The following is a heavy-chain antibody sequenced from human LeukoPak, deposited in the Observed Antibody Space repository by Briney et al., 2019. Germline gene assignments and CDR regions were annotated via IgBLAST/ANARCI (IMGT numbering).Heavy chain of an antibody. V-gene: IGHV1-46*01. D-gene: IGHD3-22*01. CDR3: ARDSPAAAGGDSSGYYPTYYFDY. CDR1: GYTFTSSY. CDR2: INPSGGST. J-gene: IGHJ4*02. Sequence: ASVKVSCKASGYTFTSSYMHLVRQAPGQGLEWMGIINPSGGSTSYAQKFQGRVTMTRDTSTSTVYMELSSLRSEDTAVYYCARDSPAAAGGDSSGYYPTYYFDYWGQGTLVTVSS.